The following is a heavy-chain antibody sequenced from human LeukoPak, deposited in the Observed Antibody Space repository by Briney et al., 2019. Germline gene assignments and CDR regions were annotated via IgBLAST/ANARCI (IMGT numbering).Heavy chain of an antibody. CDR2: INHSGST. D-gene: IGHD1-1*01. J-gene: IGHJ6*03. CDR3: ARLQWNYYYYYYMDV. Sequence: PSETLSLTCSVSGGSISSYYWSWIRQPPGKGLEWIGEINHSGSTNYNPSLKSRVTISVDTSKSQFSLKLSSVTAADTAVYYCARLQWNYYYYYYMDVWGKGTTVTVSS. CDR1: GGSISSYY. V-gene: IGHV4-34*01.